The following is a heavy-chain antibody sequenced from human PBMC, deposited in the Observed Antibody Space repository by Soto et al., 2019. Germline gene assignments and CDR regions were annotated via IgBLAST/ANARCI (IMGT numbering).Heavy chain of an antibody. V-gene: IGHV3-23*01. CDR2: ISGSSDST. CDR1: GFTFSSYA. D-gene: IGHD1-26*01. Sequence: EVQLLESGGGLVQPGGSLRLSCAASGFTFSSYAMNWVRQAPGKGLEWVSVISGSSDSTYYADSVKGRFTISRDNSKNTLYLQMNSLRAEDTAVYYCAKRGSGSYFDYWGQGTLVTVSS. J-gene: IGHJ4*02. CDR3: AKRGSGSYFDY.